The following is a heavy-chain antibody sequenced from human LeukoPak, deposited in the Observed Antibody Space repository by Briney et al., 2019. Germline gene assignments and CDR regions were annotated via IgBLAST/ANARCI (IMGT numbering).Heavy chain of an antibody. CDR2: INWNGGST. V-gene: IGHV3-20*04. D-gene: IGHD3-22*01. CDR1: GFTFDDYG. Sequence: GGSLRLSCAASGFTFDDYGMSWVRQAPGKGLEWVSGINWNGGSTVYADSVKGRFTISRDNAKNSLYLQMNSLRAEDTAVYYCAKANYYDSSGYYYGPRYYYYYMDVWGKGTTVTMSS. J-gene: IGHJ6*03. CDR3: AKANYYDSSGYYYGPRYYYYYMDV.